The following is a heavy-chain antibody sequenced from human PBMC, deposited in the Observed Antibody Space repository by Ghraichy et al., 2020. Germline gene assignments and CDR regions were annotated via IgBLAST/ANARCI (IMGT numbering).Heavy chain of an antibody. J-gene: IGHJ6*02. Sequence: GGSLRLSCAASGFTFSSYAMNWVRQAPGKGLEWVSSISGSGGSTYYADSVKGRFTISRDNSKNTLYLQMNSLRAEDTAVYYCAKQLKIFYYGMDVWGQGTTVTFSS. D-gene: IGHD1-1*01. CDR2: ISGSGGST. V-gene: IGHV3-23*01. CDR1: GFTFSSYA. CDR3: AKQLKIFYYGMDV.